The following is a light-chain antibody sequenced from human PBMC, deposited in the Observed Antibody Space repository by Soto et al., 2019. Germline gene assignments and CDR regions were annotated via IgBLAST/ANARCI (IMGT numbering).Light chain of an antibody. CDR1: QSIATY. Sequence: EVVLTQSPATLSLSPGERATLSCRASQSIATYLAWYQQKPGRAPSLLIFDASNRATGIPARFSGSGSGTDFTLTISSLEPEDFATYYCQQRSRWPPTFGHGTKVEN. CDR3: QQRSRWPPT. CDR2: DAS. V-gene: IGKV3-11*01. J-gene: IGKJ1*01.